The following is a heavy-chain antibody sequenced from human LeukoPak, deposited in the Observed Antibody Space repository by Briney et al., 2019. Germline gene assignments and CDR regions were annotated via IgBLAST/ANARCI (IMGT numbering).Heavy chain of an antibody. CDR2: ISAYNGNT. V-gene: IGHV1-18*01. CDR1: GYTFTSYG. J-gene: IGHJ5*02. CDR3: ARGKWFDP. Sequence: ASVKVSCKASGYTFTSYGISWVRQAPGQGLEWMGWISAYNGNTNYAQKFQGRVTMTRNTSISTAYMELSSLRSEDTAVYYCARGKWFDPWGQGTLVTVSS.